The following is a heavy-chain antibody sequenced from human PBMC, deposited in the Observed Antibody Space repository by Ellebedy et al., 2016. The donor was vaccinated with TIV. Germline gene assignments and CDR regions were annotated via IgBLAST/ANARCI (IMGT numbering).Heavy chain of an antibody. J-gene: IGHJ3*01. CDR2: IASDGGDK. CDR3: ARDRGYSAAYPDALDV. Sequence: PGGSLRLSCAASGFSFNSYAMHWVRQAPGKGLEWVAVIASDGGDKYYADSVKGRFTVSSDSSTSTLYLQMNSLRPEDTALYYCARDRGYSAAYPDALDVWGQGTMVTVSS. CDR1: GFSFNSYA. V-gene: IGHV3-30*04. D-gene: IGHD5-12*01.